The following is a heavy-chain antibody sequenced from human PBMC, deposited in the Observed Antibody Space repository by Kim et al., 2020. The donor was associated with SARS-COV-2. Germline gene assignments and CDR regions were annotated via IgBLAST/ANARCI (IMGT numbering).Heavy chain of an antibody. Sequence: GGSLRLSCAASGFNVDTSHMSWVRQVPGKGLQWVSVMYSGGVTNYGDSVRGRFIFSRDTSKNTLYLQMNNLRVDDTATYYCARESSRVRGPIASAFETWGPGTMVIVSS. CDR2: MYSGGVT. V-gene: IGHV3-53*01. CDR1: GFNVDTSH. J-gene: IGHJ3*02. D-gene: IGHD3-10*01. CDR3: ARESSRVRGPIASAFET.